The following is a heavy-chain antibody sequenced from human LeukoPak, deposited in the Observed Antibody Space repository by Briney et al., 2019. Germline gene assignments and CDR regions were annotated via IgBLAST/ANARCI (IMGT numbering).Heavy chain of an antibody. J-gene: IGHJ4*02. V-gene: IGHV3-9*01. CDR1: GFTFDDYA. Sequence: SLRLSCAASGFTFDDYAMHRVRQAPGKGLEWVPGISWNSGSIGYADSVKGRFTISRDNAKNSLYLQMNSLRAEDTALYYCAKDRADDFWSGFFDYWGQGTLVTVSS. CDR3: AKDRADDFWSGFFDY. D-gene: IGHD3-3*01. CDR2: ISWNSGSI.